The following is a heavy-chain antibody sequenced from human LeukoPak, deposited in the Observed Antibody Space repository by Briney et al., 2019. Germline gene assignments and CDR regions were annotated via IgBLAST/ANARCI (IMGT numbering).Heavy chain of an antibody. D-gene: IGHD1-26*01. CDR1: GFTFSSYA. CDR2: ISGSGGST. J-gene: IGHJ4*02. Sequence: GGSLRLSCAASGFTFSSYAMSWVRQAPGKGLEWVSAISGSGGSTYFADSVKGRFTISRDNSKNTLYLQMNSLKTEDTAVYYCTSCPPHSGELLLDWGQGTLVTVSS. V-gene: IGHV3-23*01. CDR3: TSCPPHSGELLLD.